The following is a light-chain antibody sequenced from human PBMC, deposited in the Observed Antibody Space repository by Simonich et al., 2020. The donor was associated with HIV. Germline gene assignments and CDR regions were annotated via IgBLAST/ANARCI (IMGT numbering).Light chain of an antibody. CDR3: QQYNDWPYT. V-gene: IGKV3-15*01. J-gene: IGKJ2*01. CDR1: QCVSSN. CDR2: GAS. Sequence: EIVMTQSPATLSVSPGERATLSCRASQCVSSNLAWYQQKPGQAPRLLIYGASTRATGIPVRFRGSGSGTEFTLTISSMQSEDFTVYFCQQYNDWPYTFGQGTTLEIK.